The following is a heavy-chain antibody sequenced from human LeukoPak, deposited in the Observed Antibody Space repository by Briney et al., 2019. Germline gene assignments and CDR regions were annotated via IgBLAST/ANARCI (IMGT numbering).Heavy chain of an antibody. CDR1: GCSINSYY. D-gene: IGHD3-22*01. V-gene: IGHV4-59*01. CDR3: ARDTSGYRRGSFDY. CDR2: IYYSGST. Sequence: AETLSLTCTASGCSINSYYWSWIRQPPGKGLEWIGDIYYSGSTNYNPSLKSRVTISLNTSNNQFSLKLSSVTAADTAVYYCARDTSGYRRGSFDYWGQGTLVTVSS. J-gene: IGHJ4*02.